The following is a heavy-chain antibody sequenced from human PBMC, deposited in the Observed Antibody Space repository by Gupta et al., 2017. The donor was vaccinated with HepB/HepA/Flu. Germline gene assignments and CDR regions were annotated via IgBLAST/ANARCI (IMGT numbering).Heavy chain of an antibody. Sequence: QITLKESGPTLVEPTQTLTLTCTFSGFSLSTGGVGVGWIRQPPGKALEWLAIIFGDDDKRYIKSLRSRLTITKDNSKNQAVRIVTNMDAVETATYDCVYRRDPVGYGNGWFHLDYGGQGIMVTVYS. J-gene: IGHJ4*02. D-gene: IGHD6-19*01. CDR2: IFGDDDK. CDR1: GFSLSTGGVG. CDR3: VYRRDPVGYGNGWFHLDY. V-gene: IGHV2-5*02.